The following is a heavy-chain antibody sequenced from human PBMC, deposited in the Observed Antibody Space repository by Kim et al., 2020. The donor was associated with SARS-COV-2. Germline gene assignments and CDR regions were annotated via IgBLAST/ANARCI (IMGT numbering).Heavy chain of an antibody. Sequence: GGSLRLSCAASGFTFDDNAMHWVRQPPGKGLEWVSGISWNSGSKGYAESVKGRFTISRDNARNTLYLQMNSLRTEDTALYYCVRDSSGGYDFFDYWGQGTLVSVSS. CDR1: GFTFDDNA. D-gene: IGHD5-12*01. V-gene: IGHV3-9*01. J-gene: IGHJ4*02. CDR2: ISWNSGSK. CDR3: VRDSSGGYDFFDY.